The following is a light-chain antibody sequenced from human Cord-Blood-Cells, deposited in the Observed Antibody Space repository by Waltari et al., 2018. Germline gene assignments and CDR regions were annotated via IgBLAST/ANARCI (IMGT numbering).Light chain of an antibody. V-gene: IGKV1-33*01. CDR3: QQYDNLPLT. Sequence: DIQMTQSPSPLSASVGARVTITCQASKDISNYLNWYQQKQGKDPKLLIYDASNLETGVPSRFSESGSGTDFTFTISSLQPEDIATYYCQQYDNLPLTFGGGTKVEIK. CDR2: DAS. J-gene: IGKJ4*01. CDR1: KDISNY.